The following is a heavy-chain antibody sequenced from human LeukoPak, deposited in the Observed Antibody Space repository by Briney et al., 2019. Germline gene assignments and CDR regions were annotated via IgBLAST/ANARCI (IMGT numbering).Heavy chain of an antibody. D-gene: IGHD3-3*01. CDR1: GFTFSSYA. Sequence: GGSLRLSCAASGFTFSSYAMHWVRQAPGKGLEWVAVIWYDGSNKYYADSVKGRFTISRDNSKNTLYLQMNSLRAEDTAVYYCAREEYYDFWSGFDYWGQGTLVTVSS. CDR3: AREEYYDFWSGFDY. CDR2: IWYDGSNK. J-gene: IGHJ4*02. V-gene: IGHV3-33*01.